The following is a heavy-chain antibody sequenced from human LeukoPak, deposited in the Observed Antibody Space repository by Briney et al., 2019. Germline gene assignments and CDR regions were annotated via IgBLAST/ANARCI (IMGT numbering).Heavy chain of an antibody. CDR2: INPNSGGT. J-gene: IGHJ3*02. CDR3: AAGHIYYYDSSGYYRLDAFDI. D-gene: IGHD3-22*01. Sequence: ASVKVSCKTSGYTFTGYYMHWVRQAPGQGLEWMGWINPNSGGTNYAQKFQGRVTMTRDTSISTAYMELSRLRSDDTAVYYCAAGHIYYYDSSGYYRLDAFDIWGQGTMVTVSS. CDR1: GYTFTGYY. V-gene: IGHV1-2*02.